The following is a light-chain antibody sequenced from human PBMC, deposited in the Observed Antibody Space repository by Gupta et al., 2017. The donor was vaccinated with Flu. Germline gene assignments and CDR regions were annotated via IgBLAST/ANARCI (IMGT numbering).Light chain of an antibody. Sequence: SALNQPPSASGPPGQSVTISCTGTGSDVGGYNYVSWYQQHPGKAPNLIIYDVSQRPSGVPDRFSGSKSGNTASLTISGLQVEDEADYYCSSYARSNIWVFGGGTKLTVL. CDR1: GSDVGGYNY. CDR3: SSYARSNIWV. CDR2: DVS. J-gene: IGLJ3*02. V-gene: IGLV2-8*01.